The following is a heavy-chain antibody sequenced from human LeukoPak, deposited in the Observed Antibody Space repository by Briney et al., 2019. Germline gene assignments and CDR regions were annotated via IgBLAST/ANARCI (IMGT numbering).Heavy chain of an antibody. D-gene: IGHD3-10*01. CDR3: ARDLRGLYLVRGRYFDY. V-gene: IGHV3-21*01. Sequence: PGGSLRLSCAASGFTFSRYSMNWVRQAPGKGLEWVSSISSSSSYIYYADSVKGRFTISRDNAKNSLYLQMNSLRAEDTAVYYCARDLRGLYLVRGRYFDYWGQGTLVTVSS. CDR1: GFTFSRYS. J-gene: IGHJ4*02. CDR2: ISSSSSYI.